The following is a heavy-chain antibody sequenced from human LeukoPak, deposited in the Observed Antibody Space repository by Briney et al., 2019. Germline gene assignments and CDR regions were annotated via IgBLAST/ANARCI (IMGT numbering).Heavy chain of an antibody. Sequence: PGGSLRLSCTASEFTFNNYGMHWVRQAPGKGLEWVAATSSSDAGTYHADSVRGRFTISRDNSKNTLYLQMNSLRAEDAAVYFCAKAPVTSCRGAYCYPFDSWGQGTLVTVSS. V-gene: IGHV3-23*01. D-gene: IGHD2-21*01. CDR2: TSSSDAGT. CDR1: EFTFNNYG. J-gene: IGHJ4*02. CDR3: AKAPVTSCRGAYCYPFDS.